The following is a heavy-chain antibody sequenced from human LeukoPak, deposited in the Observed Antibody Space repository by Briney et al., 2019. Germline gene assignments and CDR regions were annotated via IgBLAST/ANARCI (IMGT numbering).Heavy chain of an antibody. CDR3: ARRGYYDSSGYYCLDY. V-gene: IGHV1-69*01. Sequence: SVKVSCKASGGTFSSYAISWVRQAPGQGLEWMGGIIPTFGTANYAQKFQGRVTITADESTSTAYMELSSLRSEDTAVYYCARRGYYDSSGYYCLDYWGQGTLVTVSS. D-gene: IGHD3-22*01. J-gene: IGHJ4*02. CDR1: GGTFSSYA. CDR2: IIPTFGTA.